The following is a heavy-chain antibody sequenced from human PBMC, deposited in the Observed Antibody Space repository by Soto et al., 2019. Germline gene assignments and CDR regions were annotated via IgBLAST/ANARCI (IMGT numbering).Heavy chain of an antibody. Sequence: SGPTLVNPTQTLTLTCTFSGLSLITSGVAVGWIRQPPGKTLEWLALIYWDDNPRYSPSLKNRLTVTKDTSRNRVVLTMTNMDPVDTGTYYCAHSDPSDDFWSGSPFHWGQGSQVTVSS. CDR2: IYWDDNP. D-gene: IGHD3-3*01. CDR1: GLSLITSGVA. V-gene: IGHV2-5*02. CDR3: AHSDPSDDFWSGSPFH. J-gene: IGHJ4*02.